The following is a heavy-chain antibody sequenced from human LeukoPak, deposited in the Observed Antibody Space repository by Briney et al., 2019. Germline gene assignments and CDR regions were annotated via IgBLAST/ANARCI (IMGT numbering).Heavy chain of an antibody. Sequence: ASVKVSCKASGYTFTSYGISWVRQAPGQGLEWMGWISAYNGNTNYAQKLQGRVTMTTDTSTSTAYMELSSLRSEDTAVYYCARGFGGVATTAYGAFDIWGQGTMVTVSS. CDR2: ISAYNGNT. D-gene: IGHD5-24*01. CDR1: GYTFTSYG. V-gene: IGHV1-18*01. J-gene: IGHJ3*02. CDR3: ARGFGGVATTAYGAFDI.